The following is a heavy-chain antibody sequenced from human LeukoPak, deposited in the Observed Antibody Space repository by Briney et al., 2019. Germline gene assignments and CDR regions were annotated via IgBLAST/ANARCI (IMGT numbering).Heavy chain of an antibody. J-gene: IGHJ4*02. Sequence: SETLSLTCSVSGGSISSYDWSWIRQPAGKQPEWIGRMYTSGSTYYNPSLKSRVTMSVDTSKNQFSLKLSSVTAADTAVYYCARSNYGGNSFVVDYWGQGTLVTVSS. CDR2: MYTSGST. CDR3: ARSNYGGNSFVVDY. D-gene: IGHD4-23*01. V-gene: IGHV4-4*07. CDR1: GGSISSYD.